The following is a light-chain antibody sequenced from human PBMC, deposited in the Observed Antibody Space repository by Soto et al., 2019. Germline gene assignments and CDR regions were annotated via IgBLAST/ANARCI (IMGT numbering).Light chain of an antibody. V-gene: IGKV3-20*01. CDR2: GAS. CDR1: QSVSSNY. J-gene: IGKJ2*01. Sequence: EIVLTQSPGTLSLSPGERATLSCRASQSVSSNYLTWYQQKPGQAPRLLIHGASTRSSGIPDRFSGSGSGTDFTLTISRLEPEDFAVYYCQQYGSSSYTFGQGTKVEIK. CDR3: QQYGSSSYT.